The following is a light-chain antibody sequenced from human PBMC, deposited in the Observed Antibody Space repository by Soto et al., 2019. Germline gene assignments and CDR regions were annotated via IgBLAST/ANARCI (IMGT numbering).Light chain of an antibody. J-gene: IGKJ4*01. CDR2: WAS. CDR1: QSVLSSSNNKNY. CDR3: QQYYSTPNT. V-gene: IGKV4-1*01. Sequence: DIVMTQSPDSLAVSLGERATINCKSSQSVLSSSNNKNYLAWYQQKPGKPPKLLIYWASTRESGVPDRFSGSGSGTDFTLTISGLQAEDVAVYYCQQYYSTPNTFGGGTKVEIK.